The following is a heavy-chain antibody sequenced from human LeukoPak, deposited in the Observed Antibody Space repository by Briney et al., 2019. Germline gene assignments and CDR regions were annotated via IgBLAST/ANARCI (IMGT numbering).Heavy chain of an antibody. D-gene: IGHD5-24*01. J-gene: IGHJ4*02. CDR3: AIAVEMATTRFDY. V-gene: IGHV4-34*01. CDR2: INHSGST. Sequence: SETLSLTCAVYGGPFSRYYWSWIRQPPGKGLEWIGEINHSGSTNYNPSLKSRVTISVDTSKNQFSLKLSSVTAADTAVYYCAIAVEMATTRFDYWGQGTLVTVSS. CDR1: GGPFSRYY.